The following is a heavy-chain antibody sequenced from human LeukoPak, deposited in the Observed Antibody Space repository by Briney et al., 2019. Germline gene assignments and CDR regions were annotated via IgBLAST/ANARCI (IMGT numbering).Heavy chain of an antibody. D-gene: IGHD2-21*02. J-gene: IGHJ6*02. CDR1: GYTFTGYY. V-gene: IGHV1-2*02. CDR2: INPNSGGT. CDR3: ARDTAGAVSPYYYYYYGMDV. Sequence: GASVKVSCKASGYTFTGYYMHWVRQAPGQGLEWMGWINPNSGGTNYAQKFQGRVTMTRDTSISTAYMELSRLRSDDTAVYYCARDTAGAVSPYYYYYYGMDVWGQGTTVTVSS.